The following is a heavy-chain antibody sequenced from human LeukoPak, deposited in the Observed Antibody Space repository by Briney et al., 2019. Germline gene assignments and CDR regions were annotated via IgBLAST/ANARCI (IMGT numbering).Heavy chain of an antibody. Sequence: GASVKVSCKASGGTFSSYAISWVRRAPGQGLEWMGGIIPIFGTANYAQKFQGRVTITADKSTSTAYMELSSLRSEDTAVYYCARTSWLVHYCFDYWGQGTLVTVSS. J-gene: IGHJ4*02. CDR3: ARTSWLVHYCFDY. CDR1: GGTFSSYA. D-gene: IGHD6-19*01. CDR2: IIPIFGTA. V-gene: IGHV1-69*06.